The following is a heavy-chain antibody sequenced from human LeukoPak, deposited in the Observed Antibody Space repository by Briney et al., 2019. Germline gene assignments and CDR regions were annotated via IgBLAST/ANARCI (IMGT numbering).Heavy chain of an antibody. J-gene: IGHJ4*02. Sequence: ASVKVSCKASGYTLTGYYMHWVRQAPGQGLEWMGWINPNSGGTNYAQKFQGRVTMTRDTSISTAYMELSRLRSDDTAVYYCAXXPDRTSXYDYWGQXTLVTVSS. V-gene: IGHV1-2*02. D-gene: IGHD2-2*01. CDR3: AXXPDRTSXYDY. CDR1: GYTLTGYY. CDR2: INPNSGGT.